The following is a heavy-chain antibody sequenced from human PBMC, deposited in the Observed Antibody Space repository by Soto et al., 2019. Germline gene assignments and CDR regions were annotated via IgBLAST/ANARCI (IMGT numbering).Heavy chain of an antibody. CDR1: GFTFSSYA. J-gene: IGHJ1*01. CDR2: ISGSGGST. Sequence: EVRLLESGGGLVQPGGSLRLSCAASGFTFSSYAMSWVRQAPGKGLEWVSAISGSGGSTYYADSVKGRFTITRDNSKNTLYLQMNSLRAEDTDVYYCAKGGAAAGTKEYFQHWGQGTLVTVSS. V-gene: IGHV3-23*01. D-gene: IGHD6-13*01. CDR3: AKGGAAAGTKEYFQH.